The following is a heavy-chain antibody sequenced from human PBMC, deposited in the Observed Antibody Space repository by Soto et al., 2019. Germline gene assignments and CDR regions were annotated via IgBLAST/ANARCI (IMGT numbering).Heavy chain of an antibody. J-gene: IGHJ6*02. V-gene: IGHV3-23*01. Sequence: EVHLLESGGGLVQPGGSLRLSCAASGFTFSNYAMSWVRQAPGKGLQWVSAISGSGGSSYYADSVKGRFTISRDNSKNTLYLQLHSLRAEDTAVYYCAKDIADIVVIPASISAYYALHVWGQGNTVTVSS. CDR1: GFTFSNYA. D-gene: IGHD2-2*01. CDR2: ISGSGGSS. CDR3: AKDIADIVVIPASISAYYALHV.